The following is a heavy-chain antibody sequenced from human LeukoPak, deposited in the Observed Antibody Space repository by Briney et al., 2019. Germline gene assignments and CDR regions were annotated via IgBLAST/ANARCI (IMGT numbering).Heavy chain of an antibody. CDR2: IYTSGST. CDR3: ARAPPLRGSYPSHFDY. Sequence: SETLSLTCTVSGGSISSGSYYWSWIRQPAGKGLEWIGRIYTSGSTNYNPSLKSRVTMSVDTSKNQFSLKLSSVTAADTAVYYCARAPPLRGSYPSHFDYWGQGTLVTVSS. CDR1: GGSISSGSYY. V-gene: IGHV4-61*02. D-gene: IGHD1-26*01. J-gene: IGHJ4*02.